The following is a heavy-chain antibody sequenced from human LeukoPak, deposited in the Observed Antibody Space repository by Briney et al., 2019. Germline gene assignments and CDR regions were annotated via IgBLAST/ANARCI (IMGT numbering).Heavy chain of an antibody. V-gene: IGHV3-23*01. CDR3: AKAGCTFPSCYSSC. Sequence: GGSLRLSCAASGFTFSTYAMSWVRQAPGKGLEWVSTISGSDGSTYYSDSVKGLFTISTDNSKNTLYLQLNSLRAEDTAVYYCAKAGCTFPSCYSSCWGQGTLVTVSS. CDR1: GFTFSTYA. CDR2: ISGSDGST. J-gene: IGHJ4*02. D-gene: IGHD2-2*01.